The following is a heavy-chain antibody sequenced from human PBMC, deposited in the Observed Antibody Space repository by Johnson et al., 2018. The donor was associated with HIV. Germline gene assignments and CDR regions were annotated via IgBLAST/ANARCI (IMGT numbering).Heavy chain of an antibody. CDR1: GFSFSSYG. Sequence: QVQLVESGGGVVQPGRSLRLSCAATGFSFSSYGMHWVRQAPGKGLEWVAFTQYDGSKTYYGDSVRGRFTISRDNSKKTLYLEINSLRTEDTAIYFCAKETRDSRSAFDVWGQGTMVTVSS. CDR3: AKETRDSRSAFDV. D-gene: IGHD3-22*01. V-gene: IGHV3-30*02. CDR2: TQYDGSKT. J-gene: IGHJ3*01.